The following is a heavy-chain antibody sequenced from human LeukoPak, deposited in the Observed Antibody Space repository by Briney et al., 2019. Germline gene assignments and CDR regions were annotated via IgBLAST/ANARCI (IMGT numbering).Heavy chain of an antibody. Sequence: GGSLRLSCEGTGFTFGDYFMTWIRQAPGKGLECLAYISGSSQTIYYADSVRGRFTVSRDNTRQSLYLQMNSLRVEDTAVYYCSRRGWGSYSQDYWGQGTLVTVSA. CDR2: ISGSSQTI. CDR3: SRRGWGSYSQDY. CDR1: GFTFGDYF. V-gene: IGHV3-11*04. D-gene: IGHD3-10*01. J-gene: IGHJ4*02.